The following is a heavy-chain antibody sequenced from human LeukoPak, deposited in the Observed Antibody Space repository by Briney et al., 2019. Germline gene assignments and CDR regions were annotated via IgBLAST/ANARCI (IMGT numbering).Heavy chain of an antibody. CDR2: IKQDGSEK. D-gene: IGHD2-15*01. CDR3: ARYHGGYFAY. Sequence: GGSPRLSCAASGFTFSVFWMSWVRQAPGKGLEWVANIKQDGSEKYYVDSVKGRFTISRDNDNNSMYLQINSLRAEDTAVYYCARYHGGYFAYWGQGTLVTVSS. CDR1: GFTFSVFW. J-gene: IGHJ4*02. V-gene: IGHV3-7*01.